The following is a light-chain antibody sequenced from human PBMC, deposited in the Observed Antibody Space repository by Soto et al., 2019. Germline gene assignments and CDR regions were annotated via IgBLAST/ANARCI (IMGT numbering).Light chain of an antibody. CDR1: SSDVGGYNY. J-gene: IGLJ1*01. V-gene: IGLV2-14*01. CDR2: DXX. Sequence: QSALTQPASVSGSPGQSITISCTGTSSDVGGYNYVSWYQQHPGKAPTLMIYDXXXXXXXXXXXXXGSKSGNTASLTISGXXAEDXXXXYCSSYTSSSTLYVFGTGTKVTVL. CDR3: SSYTSSSTLYV.